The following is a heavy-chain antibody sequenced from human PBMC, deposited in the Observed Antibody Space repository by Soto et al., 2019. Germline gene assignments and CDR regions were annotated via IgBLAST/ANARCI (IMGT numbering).Heavy chain of an antibody. D-gene: IGHD6-6*01. CDR1: GGSISSGGYS. Sequence: QLQLQESGSGLVKPSQTLSLTCAVSGGSISSGGYSWSWIRQPPGKGLEWIGYIYHSGSTYYNPSLKSRVTLSVDRSKNQFTLKLSSVTAADTAVYYCAGGIAARPLGYWGQGTLGTVSS. CDR2: IYHSGST. V-gene: IGHV4-30-2*01. J-gene: IGHJ4*02. CDR3: AGGIAARPLGY.